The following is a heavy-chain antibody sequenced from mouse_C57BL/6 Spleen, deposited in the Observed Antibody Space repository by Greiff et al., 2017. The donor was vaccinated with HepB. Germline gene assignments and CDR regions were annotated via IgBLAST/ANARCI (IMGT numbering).Heavy chain of an antibody. V-gene: IGHV1-64*01. D-gene: IGHD1-1*01. J-gene: IGHJ1*03. CDR2: IHPNSGST. CDR3: ARDYGNSYVGYFDV. Sequence: QVQLQQPGAELVKPGASVKLSCKASGYTFTSYWMHWVKQRPGQGLEWIGMIHPNSGSTNYNEKFKSKATLTVDKSSSTAYMQLSSLTSEDSAVYYCARDYGNSYVGYFDVWGTGTTLTVSS. CDR1: GYTFTSYW.